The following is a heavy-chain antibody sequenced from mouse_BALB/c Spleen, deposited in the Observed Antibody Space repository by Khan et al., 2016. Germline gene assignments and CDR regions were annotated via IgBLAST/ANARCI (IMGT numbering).Heavy chain of an antibody. CDR3: TTTTPVDY. CDR1: GYSITSDYA. CDR2: ITYSGTT. V-gene: IGHV3-2*02. Sequence: EVKLLESGPGLVKPSQSLSLTCTVTGYSITSDYAWNWIRQFPGYKLEWMASITYSGTTSYNPSLKSRISITRDTSKNQFFLRLNSVTTEDTATYYCTTTTPVDYWGQGTSVTVSS. J-gene: IGHJ4*01. D-gene: IGHD2-1*01.